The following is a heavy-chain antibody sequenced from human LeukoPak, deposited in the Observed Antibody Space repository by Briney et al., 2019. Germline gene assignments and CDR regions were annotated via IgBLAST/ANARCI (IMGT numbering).Heavy chain of an antibody. V-gene: IGHV1-18*01. J-gene: IGHJ4*02. Sequence: ASVKVSCKASGYTFTSYGISWVRQAPGQGLEWMGWITAYNDNTYYAQKLQGRVTMTTDTSTSTAYMELRSVRSDDTAVYYCARDLRRGSSSWYVSGGDYWGQGTLVTVSS. D-gene: IGHD6-13*01. CDR1: GYTFTSYG. CDR3: ARDLRRGSSSWYVSGGDY. CDR2: ITAYNDNT.